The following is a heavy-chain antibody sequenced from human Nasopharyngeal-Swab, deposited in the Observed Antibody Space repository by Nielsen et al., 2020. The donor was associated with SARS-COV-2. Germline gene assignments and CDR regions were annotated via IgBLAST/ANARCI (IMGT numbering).Heavy chain of an antibody. D-gene: IGHD1-26*01. CDR2: IYHSETT. Sequence: ETLSLTCTVSGYSISSGYYWGWVRQPPGKGLEWIGNIYHSETTYYNPSLKSRVTISIDTSKNQFSLKLSSVTAADTAVYYCARIRVGGNYAFENWGQGTLVTVSS. CDR1: GYSISSGYY. V-gene: IGHV4-38-2*02. J-gene: IGHJ4*02. CDR3: ARIRVGGNYAFEN.